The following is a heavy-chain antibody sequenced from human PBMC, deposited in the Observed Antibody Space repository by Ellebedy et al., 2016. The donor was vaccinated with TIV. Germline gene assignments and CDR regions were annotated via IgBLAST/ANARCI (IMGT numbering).Heavy chain of an antibody. J-gene: IGHJ5*02. V-gene: IGHV3-23*01. Sequence: GESLKISCAASGFTFSSYAMSWVRQAPGKGLEWVSAISGSGGSTYYADSVKGRFTISRDNSKTTLYLQMNSLRAEYTAVYYCAKVGEYGDYAWFDPWGQGTLVTVSS. CDR3: AKVGEYGDYAWFDP. CDR1: GFTFSSYA. CDR2: ISGSGGST. D-gene: IGHD4-17*01.